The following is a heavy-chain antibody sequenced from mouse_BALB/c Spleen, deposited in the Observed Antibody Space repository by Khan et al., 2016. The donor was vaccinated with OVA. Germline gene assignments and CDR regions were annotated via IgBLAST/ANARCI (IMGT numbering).Heavy chain of an antibody. Sequence: DLVKPGASVKLSCKASDYTFTSFWINWIKQRPGQGLEWVGHIGPGSGDTYYNEIFKGKATLTVDTSSSTAYIQLSSLSSEDSAVYFCARASYYGSSLYAMDYWGQGTTVTVSS. D-gene: IGHD1-1*01. CDR3: ARASYYGSSLYAMDY. CDR2: IGPGSGDT. CDR1: DYTFTSFW. V-gene: IGHV1S41*01. J-gene: IGHJ4*01.